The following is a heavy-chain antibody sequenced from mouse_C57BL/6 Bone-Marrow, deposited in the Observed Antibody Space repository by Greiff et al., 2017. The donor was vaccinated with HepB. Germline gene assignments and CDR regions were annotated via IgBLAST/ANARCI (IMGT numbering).Heavy chain of an antibody. J-gene: IGHJ3*01. V-gene: IGHV5-4*01. D-gene: IGHD2-1*01. CDR2: ISDGGSYT. Sequence: EVQVVESGGGLVKPGGSLKLSCAASGFTFSSYALSWVRQTPEKRLEWVATISDGGSYTYYPDNVKGRFTISRDNAKNNLYLQMSHLKSEDTAMYYCARDVNGNYAAWFAYWGQGTLVTVSA. CDR1: GFTFSSYA. CDR3: ARDVNGNYAAWFAY.